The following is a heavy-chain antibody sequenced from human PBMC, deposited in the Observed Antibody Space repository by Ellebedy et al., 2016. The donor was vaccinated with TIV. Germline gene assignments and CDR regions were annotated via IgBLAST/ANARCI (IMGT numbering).Heavy chain of an antibody. D-gene: IGHD1-26*01. CDR2: TDHDGLVT. CDR3: ARDDLGHAGP. V-gene: IGHV3-7*03. CDR1: GFTFSIYW. Sequence: PGGSLRLSCVTSGFTFSIYWMSWVRQAPGKGLEWVANTDHDGLVTFYVDSVEGRFTISRDHAKKSLYLQMNSLRAEDTAVYYCARDDLGHAGPWGQGTLVTVSS. J-gene: IGHJ5*02.